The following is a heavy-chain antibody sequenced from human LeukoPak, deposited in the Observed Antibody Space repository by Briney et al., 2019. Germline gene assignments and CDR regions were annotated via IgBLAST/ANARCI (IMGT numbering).Heavy chain of an antibody. Sequence: GGSLRLSCAASGFTFSSYGMHWVRQAPGKGLEWVAVIWYDGSNKYYADSVKGRFTISRDNPKNTLYLQMNSLRAEDTAVYYCAREAVLEDYFDYWGQGTLVTVSS. V-gene: IGHV3-33*01. CDR3: AREAVLEDYFDY. J-gene: IGHJ4*02. CDR2: IWYDGSNK. CDR1: GFTFSSYG. D-gene: IGHD3-16*01.